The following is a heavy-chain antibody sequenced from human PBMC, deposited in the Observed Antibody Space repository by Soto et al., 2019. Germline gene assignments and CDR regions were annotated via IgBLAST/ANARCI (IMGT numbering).Heavy chain of an antibody. J-gene: IGHJ6*02. CDR1: GYSFTKYW. Sequence: PGQALKSSWKGCGYSFTKYWIGWVRQMPGKGLEWMAIIYPDESDTRYSPSFQGQVTISADKSISTAYLQWSSLKASDTAMYYCVRMGFSGGGYLSYYYYGMDIWGQGTTVTVSS. D-gene: IGHD5-12*01. CDR3: VRMGFSGGGYLSYYYYGMDI. V-gene: IGHV5-51*01. CDR2: IYPDESDT.